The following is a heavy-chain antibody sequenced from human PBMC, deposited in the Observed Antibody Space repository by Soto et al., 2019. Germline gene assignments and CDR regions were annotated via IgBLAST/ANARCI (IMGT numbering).Heavy chain of an antibody. CDR3: AGLYHYDSSGYYDY. CDR2: INPSGGRT. V-gene: IGHV1-46*01. CDR1: GNSFSTYY. D-gene: IGHD3-22*01. Sequence: ASVKVSCKASGNSFSTYYMHWLRHAPGQGLEWMGIINPSGGRTTYAQKFQGRVTMTRDTSTSTFHMELSSLTSEDTAVYYCAGLYHYDSSGYYDYWGQGTLVTVSS. J-gene: IGHJ4*02.